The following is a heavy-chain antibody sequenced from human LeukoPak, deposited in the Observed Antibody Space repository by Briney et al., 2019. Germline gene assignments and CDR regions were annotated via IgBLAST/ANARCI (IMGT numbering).Heavy chain of an antibody. Sequence: PSETLSLTCTFSGGSISSHYWRWIRQPPEEGLEWLGYIYSSGSTNYNPSLKSRVTISVDTSKNQFSLKLTSATAADTGVYYCARWGGIRSFCGGDCAFDIWGQGTTVTVSS. D-gene: IGHD2-21*02. CDR1: GGSISSHY. V-gene: IGHV4-59*11. J-gene: IGHJ3*02. CDR3: ARWGGIRSFCGGDCAFDI. CDR2: IYSSGST.